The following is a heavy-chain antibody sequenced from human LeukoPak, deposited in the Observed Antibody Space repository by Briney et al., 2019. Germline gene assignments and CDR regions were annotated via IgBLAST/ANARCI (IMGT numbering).Heavy chain of an antibody. J-gene: IGHJ4*02. CDR2: ISSISSYI. CDR3: ARGPYYGSGSLDYFDY. CDR1: GFTYSSYS. Sequence: GGSLRLSCAASGFTYSSYSMNWVRQPPGKGLEWVSSISSISSYIYYPDSVKGGFTISRDNSKISLYLQMNGLRAEDTAVYYCARGPYYGSGSLDYFDYWGQGTLVTVSS. D-gene: IGHD3-10*01. V-gene: IGHV3-21*01.